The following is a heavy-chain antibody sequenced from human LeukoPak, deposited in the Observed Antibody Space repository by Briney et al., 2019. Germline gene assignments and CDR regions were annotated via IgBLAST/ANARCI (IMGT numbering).Heavy chain of an antibody. CDR3: TRSCSSSKCFAAFDF. Sequence: GGSLRLSCAASGFTFSGYAMHWVRQAAGKGLEYVSAMSSDGGTTYYANSVRGRFTISRDNSKSTLYLRMGSLRAEDMGVYYCTRSCSSSKCFAAFDFWGQGTMLTVSS. D-gene: IGHD2-2*01. J-gene: IGHJ3*01. V-gene: IGHV3-64*01. CDR1: GFTFSGYA. CDR2: MSSDGGTT.